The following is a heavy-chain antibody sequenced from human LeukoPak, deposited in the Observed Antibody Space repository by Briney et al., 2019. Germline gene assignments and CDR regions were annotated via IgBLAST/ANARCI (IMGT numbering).Heavy chain of an antibody. CDR1: GGSFSGYY. V-gene: IGHV4-34*01. J-gene: IGHJ6*02. CDR3: ATPYGMDG. CDR2: INHSGSS. Sequence: SETLSLTCAVYGGSFSGYYWSWIRQPPGKGLEWIGEINHSGSSNYNPSLKSRVTISVDTSKKQFSLKLSSVTAADTAVYYCATPYGMDGWGQGTTVTVSS.